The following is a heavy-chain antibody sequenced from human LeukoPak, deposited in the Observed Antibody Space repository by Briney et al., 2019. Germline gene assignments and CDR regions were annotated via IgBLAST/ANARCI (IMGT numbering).Heavy chain of an antibody. V-gene: IGHV3-9*01. CDR1: GFTFNVYA. J-gene: IGHJ4*02. D-gene: IGHD1-26*01. CDR2: ISWNSGNV. Sequence: GGSLRLSCAASGFTFNVYAMHWVRQAPGKGLGGVSGISWNSGNVGYADSVKGLFTISRDNAKNSLFLQTNSLRAEDTALYYCAKGSTGSFLTDYWGQGTLVTVSS. CDR3: AKGSTGSFLTDY.